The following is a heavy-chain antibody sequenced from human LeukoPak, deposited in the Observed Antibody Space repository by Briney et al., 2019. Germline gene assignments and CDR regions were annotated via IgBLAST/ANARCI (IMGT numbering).Heavy chain of an antibody. CDR2: IYYSGST. CDR1: GGSISSSSYY. D-gene: IGHD6-19*01. V-gene: IGHV4-39*07. CDR3: ARARYSSGWSLDY. J-gene: IGHJ4*02. Sequence: SETLSLTCTVSGGSISSSSYYWGWIRQPPGKGLEWIGSIYYSGSTYYNPSLKSRVTISVDTSKNQFSLKLSSVTAADTAVYYCARARYSSGWSLDYWGQGTLVTVSS.